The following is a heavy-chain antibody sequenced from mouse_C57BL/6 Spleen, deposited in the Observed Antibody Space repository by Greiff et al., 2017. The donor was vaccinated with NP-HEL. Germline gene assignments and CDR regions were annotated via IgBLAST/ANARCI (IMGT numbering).Heavy chain of an antibody. CDR3: ARLLDGYFLYAMDY. CDR1: GYAFSSYW. CDR2: IYPGDGDT. J-gene: IGHJ4*01. D-gene: IGHD2-3*01. Sequence: QVQLQQSGAELVKPGASVKISCKASGYAFSSYWMNWVEQRPGKGLEWIGQIYPGDGDTNYNGKFKGKATLTADKSSSTAYMQLSSLTSEDSAVYFCARLLDGYFLYAMDYWGQGTSVTVSS. V-gene: IGHV1-80*01.